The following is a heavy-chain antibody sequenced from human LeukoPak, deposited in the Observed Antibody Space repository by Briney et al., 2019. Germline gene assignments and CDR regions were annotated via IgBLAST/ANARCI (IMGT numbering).Heavy chain of an antibody. CDR3: ARDYDFWSGPRYGMDV. CDR2: VSTYNGNT. J-gene: IGHJ6*02. V-gene: IGHV1-18*01. Sequence: GASVKVSCKASGYTFTSYGISWVRQAPGQGLEWMGWVSTYNGNTNYAQKLQGRVTMTTDTSTSTAYMELRSLRSDDTAVYYCARDYDFWSGPRYGMDVWGQGTTVTVSS. D-gene: IGHD3-3*01. CDR1: GYTFTSYG.